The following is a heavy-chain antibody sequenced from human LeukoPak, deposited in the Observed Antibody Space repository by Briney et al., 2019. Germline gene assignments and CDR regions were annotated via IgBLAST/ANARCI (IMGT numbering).Heavy chain of an antibody. CDR2: IYHSGST. CDR1: GGSISSSNW. V-gene: IGHV4-4*02. CDR3: ARINTYSDFRSGQAGGYMGV. J-gene: IGHJ6*03. Sequence: SGTLSLTCAVSGGSISSSNWWSWVRQPPGKGLEWIGEIYHSGSTYFNPSLKSRVTISVDTSKNQFSLKLRSLTAADTAVYYCARINTYSDFRSGQAGGYMGVWGKGTTVTVSS. D-gene: IGHD3-3*01.